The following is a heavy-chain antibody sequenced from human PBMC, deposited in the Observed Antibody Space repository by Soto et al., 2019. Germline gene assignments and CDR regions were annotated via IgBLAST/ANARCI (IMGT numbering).Heavy chain of an antibody. J-gene: IGHJ3*02. CDR1: GYTFTGYY. CDR3: ARVNVDIVATTGFDDAFDI. Sequence: APVKVSCKASGYTFTGYYMHWVRQAPGQGLEWMGWINPNSGGTNYAQKFQGRVTMTRDTSISTAYMELSRLRSDDTAVYYCARVNVDIVATTGFDDAFDIWGQGTMVTVSS. CDR2: INPNSGGT. D-gene: IGHD5-12*01. V-gene: IGHV1-2*02.